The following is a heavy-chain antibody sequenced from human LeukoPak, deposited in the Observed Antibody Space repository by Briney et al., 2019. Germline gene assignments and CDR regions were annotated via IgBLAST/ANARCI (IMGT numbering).Heavy chain of an antibody. J-gene: IGHJ4*02. Sequence: SETLSLTCAVYGGSFSGYYWSWIRQPPGKGLEWIGYIYYSGSTNYNPSLKSRVTISVDTSKNQFSLKLSSVTAADTAVYYCARGYDSSGYSTDYWGQGTLVTVSS. CDR3: ARGYDSSGYSTDY. D-gene: IGHD3-22*01. CDR2: IYYSGST. CDR1: GGSFSGYY. V-gene: IGHV4-59*01.